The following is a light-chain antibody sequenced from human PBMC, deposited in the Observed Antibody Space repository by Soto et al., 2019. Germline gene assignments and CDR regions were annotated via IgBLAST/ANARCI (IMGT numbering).Light chain of an antibody. J-gene: IGKJ2*01. CDR1: QAISTS. V-gene: IGKV1-39*01. Sequence: DIQMTQSPSSLSASVGDRVTISCRASQAISTSLNWYQQKPGKAPKLLIYAASSLQTGVPSRFTGSGSATYVTLSISSLHPDDFATYPGVQTYHSPPSFGQGTKVDI. CDR3: VQTYHSPPS. CDR2: AAS.